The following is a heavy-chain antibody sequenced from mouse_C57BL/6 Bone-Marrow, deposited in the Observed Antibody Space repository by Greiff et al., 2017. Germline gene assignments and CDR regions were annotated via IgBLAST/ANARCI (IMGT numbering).Heavy chain of an antibody. J-gene: IGHJ1*03. Sequence: EVKLVESGGGLVKPGGSLKLSCAASGFTFSDYGMHWVRQAPEKGLEWVAYISSGSSTIYYADTVKGRFTISRDNAKNTLFLQMTSLRSEDTAMYYCATGTMYFDVWGTGTTVTVSS. CDR2: ISSGSSTI. CDR1: GFTFSDYG. D-gene: IGHD4-1*01. V-gene: IGHV5-17*01. CDR3: ATGTMYFDV.